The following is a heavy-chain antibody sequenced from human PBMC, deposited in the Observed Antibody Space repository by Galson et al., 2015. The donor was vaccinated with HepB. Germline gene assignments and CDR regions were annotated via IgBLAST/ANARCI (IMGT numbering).Heavy chain of an antibody. CDR1: RFTVNNNY. V-gene: IGHV4-59*08. J-gene: IGHJ4*02. Sequence: LRLSCAASRFTVNNNYMSWIRQPPGKGLEWIGYIYYSGSTNYNPSLKSRVTISVDTSKNQFSLKLSSVTAADTAVYYCARLGGWYPEDYWGQGTLVTVSS. CDR2: IYYSGST. CDR3: ARLGGWYPEDY. D-gene: IGHD6-19*01.